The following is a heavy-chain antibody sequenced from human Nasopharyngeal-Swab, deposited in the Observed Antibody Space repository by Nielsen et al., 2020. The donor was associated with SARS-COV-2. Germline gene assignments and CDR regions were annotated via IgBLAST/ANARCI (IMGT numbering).Heavy chain of an antibody. J-gene: IGHJ5*02. CDR3: ARDNGYCSGDACYLGGWLDP. D-gene: IGHD2-15*01. CDR1: GCIFSDYS. CDR2: IRSSNDI. V-gene: IGHV3-69-1*01. Sequence: GGSLRLSCAASGCIFSDYSMNWVRQAPGKGLEWISYIRSSNDIYYADSVKGRFTISRDHAKNSLYLQMSSLRAEDTAVYYCARDNGYCSGDACYLGGWLDPWGQGTLVTVSS.